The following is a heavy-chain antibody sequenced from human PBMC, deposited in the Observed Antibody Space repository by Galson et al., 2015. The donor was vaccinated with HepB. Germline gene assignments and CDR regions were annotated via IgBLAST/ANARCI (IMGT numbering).Heavy chain of an antibody. CDR3: ATDLAAFDYDSSGYY. V-gene: IGHV1-24*01. CDR2: FDPEDGET. D-gene: IGHD3-22*01. J-gene: IGHJ4*02. CDR1: GYTLTELS. Sequence: SVKVSCKVSGYTLTELSMHWVRQAPGKGLEWMGGFDPEDGETIYAQKFQGRVTMTEDTSTDTAYMELSSLRSEDTAVYYCATDLAAFDYDSSGYYWGQGTLVTVSS.